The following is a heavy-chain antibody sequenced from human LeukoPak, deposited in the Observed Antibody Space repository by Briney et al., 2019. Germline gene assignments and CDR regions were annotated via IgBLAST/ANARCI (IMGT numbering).Heavy chain of an antibody. J-gene: IGHJ6*03. Sequence: SETLSLTCAVYGGSFSGYYWSWIRQPPGRGLEWIGEINHSGSTNYNPSLKSRVTISVDTSKNQFSLKLSSVTAADTAVYYCARDVTYCSSTSCYTSTYYYYYMDVWGKGTTVTVSS. CDR3: ARDVTYCSSTSCYTSTYYYYYMDV. D-gene: IGHD2-2*02. CDR1: GGSFSGYY. V-gene: IGHV4-34*01. CDR2: INHSGST.